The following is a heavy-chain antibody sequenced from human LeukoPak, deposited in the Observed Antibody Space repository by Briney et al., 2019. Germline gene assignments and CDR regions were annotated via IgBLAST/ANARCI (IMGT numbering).Heavy chain of an antibody. D-gene: IGHD3-9*01. CDR3: ARAQILTGYYTVRYYYGMDV. Sequence: SVKVSCKASGGTFSSYAISWVRQAPGQGLEWMGGIIPIFGTANYAQKFQGRVTITADESTSTAYMELSSLRSEDTAVYYCARAQILTGYYTVRYYYGMDVWGQGTTVTVSS. J-gene: IGHJ6*02. V-gene: IGHV1-69*13. CDR1: GGTFSSYA. CDR2: IIPIFGTA.